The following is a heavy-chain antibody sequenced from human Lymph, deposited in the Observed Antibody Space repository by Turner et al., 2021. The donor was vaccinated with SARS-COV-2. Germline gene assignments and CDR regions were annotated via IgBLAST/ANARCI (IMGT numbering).Heavy chain of an antibody. Sequence: QVQLVESGGGVVQPGRSLRLSCAASGFTFSSYAMHWVRQAPGKGLEWVAVISYDGSNKYYADSVKGRFTISRDNSKNTLYLQMNSLRAEDTAVYYCARPTYYDSSGYSPVAVWYFDLWGRGTLVTVSS. CDR1: GFTFSSYA. V-gene: IGHV3-30-3*01. CDR2: ISYDGSNK. CDR3: ARPTYYDSSGYSPVAVWYFDL. D-gene: IGHD3-22*01. J-gene: IGHJ2*01.